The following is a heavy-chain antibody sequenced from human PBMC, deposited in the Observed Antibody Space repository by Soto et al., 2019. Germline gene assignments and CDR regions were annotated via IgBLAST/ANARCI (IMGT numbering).Heavy chain of an antibody. D-gene: IGHD3-10*01. CDR3: ARDLNPYYGPGSLHGFFDY. CDR2: INTKNGDT. V-gene: IGHV1-2*02. J-gene: IGHJ4*02. Sequence: APGEKNEWMGWINTKNGDTKYAQKLQGRATMTRDTSISTHYVELSRLRSDDTAVYYCARDLNPYYGPGSLHGFFDYWGQGTLVTGSS.